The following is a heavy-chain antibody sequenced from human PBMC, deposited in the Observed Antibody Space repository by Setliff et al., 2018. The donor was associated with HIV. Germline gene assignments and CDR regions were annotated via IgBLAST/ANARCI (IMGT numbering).Heavy chain of an antibody. D-gene: IGHD4-17*01. Sequence: SETLSLTCAVSGYSISSGYYWGWIRQPPGKGLEWIVSIYHSGSTYYNPSLKSRVTISVDTSKNQFSLKLSSVTAADTAVYYCARGGYGGNFDAFDIWGQGTMVTVSS. CDR3: ARGGYGGNFDAFDI. CDR2: IYHSGST. V-gene: IGHV4-38-2*01. CDR1: GYSISSGYY. J-gene: IGHJ3*02.